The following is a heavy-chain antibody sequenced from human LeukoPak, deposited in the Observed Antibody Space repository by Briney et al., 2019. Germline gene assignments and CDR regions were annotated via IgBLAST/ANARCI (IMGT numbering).Heavy chain of an antibody. J-gene: IGHJ2*01. CDR3: ASCITRSPQCFDL. D-gene: IGHD3-3*01. CDR1: GGTFSSYA. CDR2: IIPIFGTA. V-gene: IGHV1-69*13. Sequence: SVKVSCKASGGTFSSYAISWVRQAPGQGLEWMGGIIPIFGTANYAQKFQGRVTITADESTSTAYMELSSLRSEDTAVYYCASCITRSPQCFDLWGRGTLVTVSS.